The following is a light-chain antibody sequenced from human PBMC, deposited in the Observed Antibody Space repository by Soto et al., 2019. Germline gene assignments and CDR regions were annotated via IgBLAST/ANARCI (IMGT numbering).Light chain of an antibody. V-gene: IGLV1-44*01. Sequence: QSVLTQPPSASGTPVQRVTISCSGSSSNIGSNTVNWYQQLPGTAPKLLIYSNNQRPSGVPDLFSGAKSCTSASLAISGLQSEDEADYYCAAWDDRLNGVVFGGGTKLTVL. J-gene: IGLJ2*01. CDR2: SNN. CDR3: AAWDDRLNGVV. CDR1: SSNIGSNT.